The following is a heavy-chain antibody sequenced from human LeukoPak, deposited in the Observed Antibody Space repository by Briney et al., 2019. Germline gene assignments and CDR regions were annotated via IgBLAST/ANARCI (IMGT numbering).Heavy chain of an antibody. V-gene: IGHV3-21*01. J-gene: IGHJ4*02. D-gene: IGHD5-18*01. Sequence: KPGGFLRLSCAASGFIFSSYSMNWVRQAPGKGLEWVSSISATGNYIYYADSVKGRFTISRDNAKNSLYLQMNSLRAEDTAVYYCARDRSGYTFDDWGQGTLVTVSS. CDR2: ISATGNYI. CDR3: ARDRSGYTFDD. CDR1: GFIFSSYS.